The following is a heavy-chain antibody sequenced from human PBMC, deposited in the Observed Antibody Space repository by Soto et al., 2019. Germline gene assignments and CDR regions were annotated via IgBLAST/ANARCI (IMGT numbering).Heavy chain of an antibody. Sequence: QVQLQESGPGLVKPSQTLSLTCTVSGGSISSGGYYWSWIRQHPGKGLEWIGYIYYSGSTYYNPSLKSRVTISVDTSKNQFSLKLSSVTAADTAVYYCARVTADYGDPDAFDIWGQGTMVTISS. CDR1: GGSISSGGYY. CDR3: ARVTADYGDPDAFDI. D-gene: IGHD4-17*01. J-gene: IGHJ3*02. CDR2: IYYSGST. V-gene: IGHV4-31*03.